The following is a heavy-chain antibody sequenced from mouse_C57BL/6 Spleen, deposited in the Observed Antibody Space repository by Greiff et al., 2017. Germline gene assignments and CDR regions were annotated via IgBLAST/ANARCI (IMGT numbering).Heavy chain of an antibody. CDR3: ASSYLYYFDY. V-gene: IGHV1-64*01. CDR2: IHPNSGST. Sequence: QVQLQQSGAELVKPGASVKLSCKASGYTFTSYWMHWVKQRPGQGLEWIGMIHPNSGSTNYNEKFKSKATLTVDKSSSTAYMQLSSLTSEDSAVYYCASSYLYYFDYWGQGTTLTVSS. J-gene: IGHJ2*01. D-gene: IGHD6-2*01. CDR1: GYTFTSYW.